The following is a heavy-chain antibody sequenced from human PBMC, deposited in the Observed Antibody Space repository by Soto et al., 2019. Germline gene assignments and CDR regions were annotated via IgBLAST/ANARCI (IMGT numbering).Heavy chain of an antibody. CDR3: ARVPITGSRIWGWFDP. J-gene: IGHJ5*02. D-gene: IGHD1-7*01. CDR2: VIPIFGTA. Sequence: QVQLVQSGAEVKKPGSSVKVSCKASGGTFSSYAISWVRQAPGQGLERMGGVIPIFGTANYAQKFQGRVTSTAGESTSTACMELRSVRSEDTAVYYCARVPITGSRIWGWFDPWGQGTLVTVSS. CDR1: GGTFSSYA. V-gene: IGHV1-69*01.